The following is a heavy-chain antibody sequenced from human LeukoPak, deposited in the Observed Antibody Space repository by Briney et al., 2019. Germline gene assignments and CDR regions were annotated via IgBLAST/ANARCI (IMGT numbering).Heavy chain of an antibody. CDR2: IYTSGST. Sequence: SETLSLTCTVSGGSISSYYWSWIRQPPGKGLEWIGYIYTSGSTNYNPSLKSRVTISVDTSKNQFSLKLSSVTAADTAVYYCARQYGSGSYRYYYYYMDAWGKGTTVTVSS. CDR1: GGSISSYY. CDR3: ARQYGSGSYRYYYYYMDA. J-gene: IGHJ6*03. D-gene: IGHD3-10*01. V-gene: IGHV4-4*09.